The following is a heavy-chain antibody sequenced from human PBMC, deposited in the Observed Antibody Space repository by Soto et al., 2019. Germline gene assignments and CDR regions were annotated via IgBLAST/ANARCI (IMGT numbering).Heavy chain of an antibody. J-gene: IGHJ4*02. D-gene: IGHD3-10*01. Sequence: PSETLSLTCPVSGGSISSSTYYWGWMRQPPGKGRDWIASFFYGGKNYYNPSLKSRVTISVDTSKNQFSLKLTSVTAADTAVYYCVRRHGLTIDAYYWGQGTLVTVSS. CDR2: FFYGGKN. V-gene: IGHV4-39*01. CDR1: GGSISSSTYY. CDR3: VRRHGLTIDAYY.